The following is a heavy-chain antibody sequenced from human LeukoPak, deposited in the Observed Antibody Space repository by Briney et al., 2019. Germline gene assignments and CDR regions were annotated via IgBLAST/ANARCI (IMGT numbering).Heavy chain of an antibody. D-gene: IGHD2-2*01. CDR3: ARRDCSSTSCYGVDY. Sequence: GESLKISCKGSGYSFTNYWIGWVRQMPGKGLEWMGIIYPGDSDTRYSPSFQGQVTISADKSISTAYLQWSSLKASDTAMYYCARRDCSSTSCYGVDYWGQGTLVTVSS. J-gene: IGHJ4*02. CDR1: GYSFTNYW. CDR2: IYPGDSDT. V-gene: IGHV5-51*01.